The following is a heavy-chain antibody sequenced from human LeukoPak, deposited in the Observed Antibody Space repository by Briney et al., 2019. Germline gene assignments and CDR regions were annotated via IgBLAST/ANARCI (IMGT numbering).Heavy chain of an antibody. CDR1: GGSISSYY. Sequence: SETLSLTCTVSGGSISSYYWGWIRQPPGKGLEWIGSIYHSGSTYYNPSLKSRVTISVDTSKNQFSLKLSSVTAADTAVYYCARAHKPDYWGQGTLVTVSS. V-gene: IGHV4-38-2*02. CDR2: IYHSGST. J-gene: IGHJ4*02. CDR3: ARAHKPDY.